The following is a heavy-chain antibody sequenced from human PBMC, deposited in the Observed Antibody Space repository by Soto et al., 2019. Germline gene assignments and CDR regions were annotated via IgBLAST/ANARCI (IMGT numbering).Heavy chain of an antibody. CDR1: GGTFSSYA. Sequence: QVQLVQSGAEVKKPGSSVKVSCKASGGTFSSYAISWVRQAPGQGLEWMEGIIPIFGTANYAQKFQGRVTITADESTSTVYMELSSLRSEDTAVYYCARGGEQWLVQDWFDPWGQGTLVTVSS. CDR3: ARGGEQWLVQDWFDP. J-gene: IGHJ5*02. CDR2: IIPIFGTA. D-gene: IGHD6-19*01. V-gene: IGHV1-69*12.